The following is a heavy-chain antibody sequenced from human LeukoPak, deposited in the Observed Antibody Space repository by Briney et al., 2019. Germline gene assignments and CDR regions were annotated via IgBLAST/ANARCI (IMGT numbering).Heavy chain of an antibody. J-gene: IGHJ4*02. CDR3: ANLYSSSSVDY. Sequence: QAGGSLRLSCAASGFTFDDYAMHWVRQAPGKVLGWVSLISGDGGSTYYADSVKGRFTISRDNSKNSLYPQMNSLRTEDTALYYCANLYSSSSVDYWGQGTLVTVSS. D-gene: IGHD6-6*01. CDR2: ISGDGGST. CDR1: GFTFDDYA. V-gene: IGHV3-43*02.